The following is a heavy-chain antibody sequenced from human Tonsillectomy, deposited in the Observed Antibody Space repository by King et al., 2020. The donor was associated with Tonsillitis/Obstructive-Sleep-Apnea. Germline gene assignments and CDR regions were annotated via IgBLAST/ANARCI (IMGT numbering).Heavy chain of an antibody. J-gene: IGHJ6*02. CDR1: GYSFTTYW. CDR2: IDPSDSYT. V-gene: IGHV5-10-1*03. Sequence: VQLVQSGAEVKKPGESLRISCKGSGYSFTTYWINWVRQMPGKGLEWMGRIDPSDSYTDYSPSFQGHVTISVDKSISAAYLQWSSLKASDTAMYYCARHGPEYYDQSSGMDVWGQGTTVTVSS. D-gene: IGHD3-3*01. CDR3: ARHGPEYYDQSSGMDV.